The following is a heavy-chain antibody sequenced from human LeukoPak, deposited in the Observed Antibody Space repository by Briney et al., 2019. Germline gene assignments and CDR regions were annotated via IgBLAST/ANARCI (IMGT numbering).Heavy chain of an antibody. CDR1: GFSFSSYT. Sequence: GRCLSPSCAASGFSFSSYTMDSVRQAPGKGLEWVARISYAVSNNYYADSVKGRFTISSDNPKNTLYLQMDSLRAEDTAVYYCARAAHTTYVLGRYYYYAMDVWGQGTTVTVSS. V-gene: IGHV3-30-3*01. J-gene: IGHJ6*02. D-gene: IGHD3-10*01. CDR2: ISYAVSNN. CDR3: ARAAHTTYVLGRYYYYAMDV.